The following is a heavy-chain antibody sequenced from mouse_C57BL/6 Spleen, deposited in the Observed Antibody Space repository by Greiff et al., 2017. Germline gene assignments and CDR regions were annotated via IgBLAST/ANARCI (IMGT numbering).Heavy chain of an antibody. CDR2: ISSGSSTI. V-gene: IGHV5-17*01. D-gene: IGHD3-1*01. J-gene: IGHJ3*01. Sequence: VQLKESGGGLVKPGGSLKLSCAASGFTFSDYGMHWVRQAPEKGLEWVAYISSGSSTIYYADTVKGRFTISRDNAKNTLFLQMTSLRSEDTAMYYCAREGRRAWFAYWGQGTLVTVSA. CDR1: GFTFSDYG. CDR3: AREGRRAWFAY.